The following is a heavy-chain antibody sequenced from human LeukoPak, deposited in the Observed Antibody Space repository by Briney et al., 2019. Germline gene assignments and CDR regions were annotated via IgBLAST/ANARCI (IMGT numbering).Heavy chain of an antibody. CDR2: INNDGTIT. V-gene: IGHV3-74*01. Sequence: GGSLRLSCAASGFTLSNHWMHWVRQAPGKGLVWVSRINNDGTITTYADSVKGRFTISRDNAKNTLYLEMNSLRAEDTAVYYCGGGDSSGSPDYWGQGTLVTVSS. CDR1: GFTLSNHW. J-gene: IGHJ4*02. CDR3: GGGDSSGSPDY. D-gene: IGHD3-22*01.